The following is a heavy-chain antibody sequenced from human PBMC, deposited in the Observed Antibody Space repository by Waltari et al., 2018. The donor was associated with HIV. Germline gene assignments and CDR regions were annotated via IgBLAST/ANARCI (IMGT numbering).Heavy chain of an antibody. CDR3: AREGTTVTSESWFDP. Sequence: EVQLVESGGGLVQPGGSLRLSCAASGFTFNSYWMHWVRQAPGKGLVWVSRIQRNRSSTSYADSGKGRFTISRDNAKNTLYLQMNSLRAEDTAVYYCAREGTTVTSESWFDPWGQGTLVTVSS. V-gene: IGHV3-74*01. D-gene: IGHD4-17*01. CDR1: GFTFNSYW. CDR2: IQRNRSST. J-gene: IGHJ5*02.